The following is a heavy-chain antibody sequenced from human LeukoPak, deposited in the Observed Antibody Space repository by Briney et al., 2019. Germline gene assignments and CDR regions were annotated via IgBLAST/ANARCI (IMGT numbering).Heavy chain of an antibody. V-gene: IGHV3-23*01. CDR3: ARSMYYDSSGDSPDY. CDR1: GFTFSSYA. J-gene: IGHJ4*02. Sequence: GGSLRLSCAASGFTFSSYAMSWVRQAPGKGLEWVSAISGSGGSTYYADSVKGRFTISRDNSKNTLYLQMNSLRAEDTAVYYCARSMYYDSSGDSPDYWGQGTLVTVSS. D-gene: IGHD3-22*01. CDR2: ISGSGGST.